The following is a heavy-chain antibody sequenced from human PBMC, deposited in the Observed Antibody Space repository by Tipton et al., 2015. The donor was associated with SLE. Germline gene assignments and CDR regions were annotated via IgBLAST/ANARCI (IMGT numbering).Heavy chain of an antibody. CDR1: GFTVSSNY. V-gene: IGHV3-66*02. D-gene: IGHD3-22*01. Sequence: GSLRLSCAASGFTVSSNYMSWVRQAPGKGLEWVSVIYSGGSTYYADSVKGRFTISRDNSKNTLYLQMNSLRAEDTAVYYCAKDLLKYYYDSRGAPFDIWGQGTMVTVFS. J-gene: IGHJ3*02. CDR2: IYSGGST. CDR3: AKDLLKYYYDSRGAPFDI.